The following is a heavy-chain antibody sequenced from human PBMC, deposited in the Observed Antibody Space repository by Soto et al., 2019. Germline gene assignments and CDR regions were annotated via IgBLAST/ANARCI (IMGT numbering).Heavy chain of an antibody. CDR3: ARPKGTAARPYVYGMDV. D-gene: IGHD6-6*01. V-gene: IGHV2-26*01. Sequence: SGPTLVNPTETLTLTCTVSGFSLSNARMGVSWIRQPPGKALEWLAHIFSNDEKSYSTSLKSRLTISKDTSKSQVVLTMTNMDPVDTATYYCARPKGTAARPYVYGMDVWGQGTTVTVSS. CDR2: IFSNDEK. J-gene: IGHJ6*02. CDR1: GFSLSNARMG.